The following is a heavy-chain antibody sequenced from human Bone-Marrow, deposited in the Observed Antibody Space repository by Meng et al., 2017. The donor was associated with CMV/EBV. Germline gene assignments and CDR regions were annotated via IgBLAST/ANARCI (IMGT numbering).Heavy chain of an antibody. CDR1: GGTFSSYA. CDR3: ARPGGSLYCDGRVD. D-gene: IGHD3-16*01. J-gene: IGHJ6*02. Sequence: SVKVSCKASGGTFSSYAISWVRQAPGQGLEWMGGISPIFGTANYAQKFQGRVTITTDESTSTASMELSSLRSEDTAVYYCARPGGSLYCDGRVDWGQGTTVTVSS. CDR2: ISPIFGTA. V-gene: IGHV1-69*05.